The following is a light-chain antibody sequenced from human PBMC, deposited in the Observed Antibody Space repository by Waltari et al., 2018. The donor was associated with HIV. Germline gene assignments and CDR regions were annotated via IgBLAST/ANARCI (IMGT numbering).Light chain of an antibody. J-gene: IGLJ2*01. Sequence: QSVLTQPPSASGTPGQRVTISCSGSSSNIGSNTVNRYQQLPGTAPQLLIYNNKRRPSGVPDRFSGSRSGTAASLSISGLQSEYEADYYCAAWDDSLNGVIFGGGTKLTVL. CDR2: NNK. V-gene: IGLV1-44*01. CDR3: AAWDDSLNGVI. CDR1: SSNIGSNT.